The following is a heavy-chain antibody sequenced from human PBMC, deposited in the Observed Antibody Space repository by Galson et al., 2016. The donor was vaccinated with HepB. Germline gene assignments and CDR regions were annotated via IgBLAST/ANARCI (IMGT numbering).Heavy chain of an antibody. Sequence: SLRLSCAASGFTFNTYAMSWVRQAPGKGLEWVSTLSGSAGNTFYADSVKGRFTISTDNSKNMMYLQMNSLRAEDTAVYYCAKMSGSSGYYSDAFDVWGQGTMVTVSS. CDR3: AKMSGSSGYYSDAFDV. D-gene: IGHD3-22*01. J-gene: IGHJ3*01. V-gene: IGHV3-23*01. CDR2: LSGSAGNT. CDR1: GFTFNTYA.